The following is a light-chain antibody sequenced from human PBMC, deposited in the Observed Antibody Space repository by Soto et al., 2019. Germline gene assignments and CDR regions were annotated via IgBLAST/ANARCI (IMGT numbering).Light chain of an antibody. CDR2: DAS. Sequence: DLQMTQSPSSLSASVGDRVTITCQASQDISNYLNWYQQKPGKAPKLLIYDASNLETGVPSRFSGSGSVTDFTFTISSLQPEDIATYYCQQYDNLITFGQGTRLEIK. CDR3: QQYDNLIT. V-gene: IGKV1-33*01. CDR1: QDISNY. J-gene: IGKJ5*01.